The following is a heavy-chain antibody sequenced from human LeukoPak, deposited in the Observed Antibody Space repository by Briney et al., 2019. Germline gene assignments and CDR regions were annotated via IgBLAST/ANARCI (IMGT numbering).Heavy chain of an antibody. D-gene: IGHD3-10*01. V-gene: IGHV3-23*01. CDR3: AKSKERTIGRGVLDY. CDR1: GFTFSSYA. Sequence: GGSLRLSCAASGFTFSSYAMSWVRQAPGKGLEWVSAISGSSGSTYYADSVKGRFTISRDNSKNTLYLQMNSLRAEDTAVYYCAKSKERTIGRGVLDYWGQGTLVTVSS. CDR2: ISGSSGST. J-gene: IGHJ4*02.